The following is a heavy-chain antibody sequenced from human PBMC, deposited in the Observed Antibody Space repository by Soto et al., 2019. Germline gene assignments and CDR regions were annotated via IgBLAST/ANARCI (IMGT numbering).Heavy chain of an antibody. V-gene: IGHV3-73*01. J-gene: IGHJ4*02. D-gene: IGHD6-19*01. Sequence: GGSLRLSCAASWFTFSGSAMHWVRQAPGKGLEWVGRIRSKPNNYATAYAASVQGRFTISRDDSKNTLYLQMNNLKTDDTAVYYCSRLIAVAGVDFWGQGTLVTVSS. CDR3: SRLIAVAGVDF. CDR1: WFTFSGSA. CDR2: IRSKPNNYAT.